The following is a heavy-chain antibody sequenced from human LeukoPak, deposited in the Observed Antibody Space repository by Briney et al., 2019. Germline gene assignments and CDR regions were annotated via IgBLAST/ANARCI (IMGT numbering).Heavy chain of an antibody. Sequence: SQTLSLTCTVSGGSISSGGYYWSWIRQPPGKGLEWIGYIYHSGSTYYNPSLKSRVTISVDTSKNQFSLKLSSVTAADTAVYYCARRRGYSYGGAFDIWGQGTMVTVSS. CDR2: IYHSGST. CDR3: ARRRGYSYGGAFDI. J-gene: IGHJ3*02. D-gene: IGHD5-18*01. CDR1: GGSISSGGYY. V-gene: IGHV4-30-2*01.